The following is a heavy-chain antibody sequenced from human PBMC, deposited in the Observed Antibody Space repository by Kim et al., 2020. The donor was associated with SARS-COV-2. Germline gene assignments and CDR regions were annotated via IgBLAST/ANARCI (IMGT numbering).Heavy chain of an antibody. CDR3: ARLHDYGDFLDAFDI. Sequence: DSVKGRFTISRDNAKNSLYLQMNSLRAEDTAVYYCARLHDYGDFLDAFDIWGQGTMVTVSS. D-gene: IGHD4-17*01. J-gene: IGHJ3*02. V-gene: IGHV3-7*01.